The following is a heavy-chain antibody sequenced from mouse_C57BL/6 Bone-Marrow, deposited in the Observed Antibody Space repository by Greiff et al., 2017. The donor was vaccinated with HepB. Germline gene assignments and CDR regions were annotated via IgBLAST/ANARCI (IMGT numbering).Heavy chain of an antibody. CDR1: GYTFTNYW. V-gene: IGHV1-63*01. Sequence: VHLVESGAELVRPGTSVKMSCKASGYTFTNYWIGWAKQRPGHGLEWIGDIYPGGGYTNYNEKFKGKATLTADKSSSTAYMQFSSLTSEDSAIYYCARHYGNSTWFAYWGQGTLVTVSA. CDR2: IYPGGGYT. J-gene: IGHJ3*01. D-gene: IGHD2-1*01. CDR3: ARHYGNSTWFAY.